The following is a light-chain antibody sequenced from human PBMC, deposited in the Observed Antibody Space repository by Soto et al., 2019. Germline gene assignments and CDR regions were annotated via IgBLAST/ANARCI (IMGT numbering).Light chain of an antibody. CDR3: QQYNNWPRT. V-gene: IGKV3-20*01. CDR2: DAS. CDR1: QSLSSSQ. J-gene: IGKJ1*01. Sequence: EIVLTQSPGTLSLSPGERATLSCRASQSLSSSQLAWYQQKVGRAPRLLIHDASSRATGIPDRFSGSGSGTDFTLTISSLEPEDFAVYYCQQYNNWPRTFGQGTKVDI.